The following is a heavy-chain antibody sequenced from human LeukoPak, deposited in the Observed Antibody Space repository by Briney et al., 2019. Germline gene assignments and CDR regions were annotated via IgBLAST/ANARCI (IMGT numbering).Heavy chain of an antibody. CDR2: IYYSGST. Sequence: SGTLSLTCTVADEPISTYYWRWIRQPPGKGLEWPEYIYYSGSTNYNPSRKSRVTISVDTSKNQFSLKLSSVTAADTAVYYCAREAQQYSGSYYVDYWGQGTLVTGSS. CDR1: DEPISTYY. J-gene: IGHJ4*02. CDR3: AREAQQYSGSYYVDY. V-gene: IGHV4-59*01. D-gene: IGHD1-26*01.